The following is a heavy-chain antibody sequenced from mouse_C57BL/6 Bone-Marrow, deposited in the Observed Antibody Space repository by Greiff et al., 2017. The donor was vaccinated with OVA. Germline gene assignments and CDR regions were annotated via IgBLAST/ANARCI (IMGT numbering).Heavy chain of an antibody. D-gene: IGHD1-1*01. CDR3: AREVGSYRYFDY. CDR1: GFTFSDYG. V-gene: IGHV5-17*01. J-gene: IGHJ2*01. CDR2: ISSGSSTI. Sequence: EVQRVESGGGLVKPGGSLKLSCATSGFTFSDYGMHWVRQAPEKGLEWVAYISSGSSTIYYADTVKGRFTISRDNAKNTLFLQMTSLRSEDTAMYYCAREVGSYRYFDYWGQGTTLTVSS.